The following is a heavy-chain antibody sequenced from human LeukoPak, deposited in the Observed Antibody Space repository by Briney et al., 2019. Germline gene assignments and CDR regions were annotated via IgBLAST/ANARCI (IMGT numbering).Heavy chain of an antibody. J-gene: IGHJ4*02. V-gene: IGHV3-74*01. CDR3: ARDAVVGTTPYYFDY. Sequence: PGGSLRLSCAASGFTFSSYWMHWVRQAPGKGLVWVSRINSDGSSTSYADSGKGRFTISRDNAKNTLFVQMNSLRAEDTAVYYCARDAVVGTTPYYFDYWGQGTLVTVSS. D-gene: IGHD3-22*01. CDR2: INSDGSST. CDR1: GFTFSSYW.